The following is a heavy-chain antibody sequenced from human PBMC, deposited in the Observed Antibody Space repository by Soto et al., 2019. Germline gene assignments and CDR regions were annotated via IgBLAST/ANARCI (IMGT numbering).Heavy chain of an antibody. J-gene: IGHJ6*02. CDR1: GFTFSSYS. V-gene: IGHV3-21*01. CDR3: AALRRDSYDSYYYYGMDV. D-gene: IGHD3-22*01. Sequence: GGSLRLSCAASGFTFSSYSMNWVRQAPGKGLEWVSSISSSSSYIYYADSVKGRFTISRDNAKNSLYLQMNSLRAEDTAVYYCAALRRDSYDSYYYYGMDVWGQGTTVTVSS. CDR2: ISSSSSYI.